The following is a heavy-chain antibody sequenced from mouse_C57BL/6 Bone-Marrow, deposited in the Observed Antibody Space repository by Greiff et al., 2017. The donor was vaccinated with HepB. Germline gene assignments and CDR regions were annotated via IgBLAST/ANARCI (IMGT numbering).Heavy chain of an antibody. CDR1: GYTFTSYW. CDR2: IDPSDSET. V-gene: IGHV1-52*01. CDR3: ARPDYGSSYRFAY. J-gene: IGHJ3*01. D-gene: IGHD1-1*01. Sequence: VQLQQPGAELVRPGSSVKLSCKASGYTFTSYWMHWVKQRPIQGLEWIGNIDPSDSETHYNQKFKDKATLTVDKSSSTAYMQLSSLTSEDSAVYYCARPDYGSSYRFAYWGQGTLVTVSA.